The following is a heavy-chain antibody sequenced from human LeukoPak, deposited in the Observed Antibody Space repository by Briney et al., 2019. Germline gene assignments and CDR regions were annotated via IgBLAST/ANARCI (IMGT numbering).Heavy chain of an antibody. CDR3: ARDSYYYDSSGPQG. J-gene: IGHJ4*02. D-gene: IGHD3-22*01. V-gene: IGHV3-21*01. Sequence: PGGFLRLSCAASGFTFSTYSMNWVRQAPGKGLEWVSSISSSSSYKYYADSVKGRFTISRDNANNSLYLQMNSLRAEDTAVYYCARDSYYYDSSGPQGWGQGTLVTVSS. CDR2: ISSSSSYK. CDR1: GFTFSTYS.